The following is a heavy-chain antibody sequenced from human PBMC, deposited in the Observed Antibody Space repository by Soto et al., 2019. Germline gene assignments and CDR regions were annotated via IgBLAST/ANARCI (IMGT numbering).Heavy chain of an antibody. D-gene: IGHD5-12*01. CDR1: GFTFSSYW. V-gene: IGHV3-7*05. Sequence: PGGSLRLSCAASGFTFSSYWMTWVRQAPGKGLEWVANIKQDGSEKYYVDSVKGRFTISRDNAKNSLYLQMNNLRAEDTAVYYWGRVPGGGSPFAYGGRETLFTVSP. CDR2: IKQDGSEK. CDR3: GRVPGGGSPFAY. J-gene: IGHJ4*02.